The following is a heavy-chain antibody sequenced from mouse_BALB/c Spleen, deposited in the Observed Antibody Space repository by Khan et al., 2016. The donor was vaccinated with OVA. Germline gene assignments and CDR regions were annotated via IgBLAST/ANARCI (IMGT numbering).Heavy chain of an antibody. V-gene: IGHV9-1*02. Sequence: QIQLVQSGPELKKPGETVKISCKASGYTFTNYGMNWVKQAPGKGLKWMGWINTYTGEPTYADDFKGRFVFSLETSVSTAYLQISNLKNEDMTTYFCARISSYWYADVWGAATTVTVSS. CDR2: INTYTGEP. CDR3: ARISSYWYADV. J-gene: IGHJ1*01. CDR1: GYTFTNYG. D-gene: IGHD6-2*01.